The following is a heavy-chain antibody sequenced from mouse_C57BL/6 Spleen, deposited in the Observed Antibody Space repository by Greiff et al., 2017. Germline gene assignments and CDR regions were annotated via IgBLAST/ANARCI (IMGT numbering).Heavy chain of an antibody. CDR2: IYPGNSDT. J-gene: IGHJ4*01. CDR1: GYTFTSYW. CDR3: TRYYSNYEWDYYAMDY. V-gene: IGHV1-5*01. D-gene: IGHD2-5*01. Sequence: VQLQQSGTVLARPGASVKMSCKTSGYTFTSYWMHWVKQRPGQGLEWIGAIYPGNSDTSYNQKFKGKAKLTAVTSASTAYMELSSLTNEDSAVYYCTRYYSNYEWDYYAMDYWGQGTSVTVSS.